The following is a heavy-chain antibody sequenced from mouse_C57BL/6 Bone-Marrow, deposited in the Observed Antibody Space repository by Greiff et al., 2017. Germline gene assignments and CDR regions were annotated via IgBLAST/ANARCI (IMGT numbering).Heavy chain of an antibody. Sequence: VQVVESGPGLVQPSQSLSITCTVSGFSLTSYGVHWVRQSPGKGLEWLGVIWSGGSTDYNAAFISRLSISKDNSKSQVFFKMNSLQADDTAIYYCARGHYSNYDYFDYWGQGTTLTVSS. CDR2: IWSGGST. CDR3: ARGHYSNYDYFDY. J-gene: IGHJ2*01. V-gene: IGHV2-2*01. CDR1: GFSLTSYG. D-gene: IGHD2-5*01.